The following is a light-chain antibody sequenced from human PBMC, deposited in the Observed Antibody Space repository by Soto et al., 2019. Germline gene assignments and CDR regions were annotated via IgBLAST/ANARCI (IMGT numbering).Light chain of an antibody. J-gene: IGKJ3*01. V-gene: IGKV3-20*01. CDR1: QSVSNTY. CDR2: DAS. CDR3: QQYGSSSGLLT. Sequence: EIVLTQSPGTLSLSPGERATLSCRASQSVSNTYLAWYQQKPGQAPRLLIYDASSRATGIPDRFSGSGSGTDFTLTISRLEPEDFAVYYCQQYGSSSGLLTFGPGTKV.